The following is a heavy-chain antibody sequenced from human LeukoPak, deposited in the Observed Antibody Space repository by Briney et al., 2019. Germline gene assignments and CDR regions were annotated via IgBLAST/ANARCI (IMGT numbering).Heavy chain of an antibody. CDR1: GFSFSSYA. D-gene: IGHD3-10*01. V-gene: IGHV3-23*01. J-gene: IGHJ4*02. CDR2: ISGSGGST. CDR3: ARYFGSGSYSSNFLNFDS. Sequence: GGSLRLSCAASGFSFSSYAMSWVRQAPGKGLEWVSAISGSGGSTYYADSVKGRFTISRDNSKNTLYLQMNSLRAEDTAVYYCARYFGSGSYSSNFLNFDSWGQGTLVTVSA.